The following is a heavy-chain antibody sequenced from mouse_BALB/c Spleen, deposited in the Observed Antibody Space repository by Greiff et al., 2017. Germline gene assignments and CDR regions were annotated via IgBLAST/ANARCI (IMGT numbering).Heavy chain of an antibody. D-gene: IGHD2-1*01. Sequence: EVKLVESGPSLVKPSQTLSLTCSVTGDSITSGYWNWIRKFPGNKLEYMGYISYSGSTYYNPSLKSRISITRDTSKNQYYLQLNSVTTEDTATYYCARHYGNYEGTFDYWGQGTTLTVSS. V-gene: IGHV3-8*02. J-gene: IGHJ2*01. CDR2: ISYSGST. CDR1: GDSITSGY. CDR3: ARHYGNYEGTFDY.